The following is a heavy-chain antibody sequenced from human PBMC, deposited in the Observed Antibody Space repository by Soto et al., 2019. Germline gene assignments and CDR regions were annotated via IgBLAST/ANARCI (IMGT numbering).Heavy chain of an antibody. D-gene: IGHD2-15*01. Sequence: QVQLQESGPALVKPSETLSLSCTFSGASISGFYWSWIRQPAGKGLEWIGRIYASGGTTYPPPLKSRATISLDTSKNQFSLKLTSVTAADTAVYYCAGIPGGYWGQGTLVTVPS. CDR2: IYASGGT. J-gene: IGHJ4*02. CDR1: GASISGFY. V-gene: IGHV4-4*07. CDR3: AGIPGGY.